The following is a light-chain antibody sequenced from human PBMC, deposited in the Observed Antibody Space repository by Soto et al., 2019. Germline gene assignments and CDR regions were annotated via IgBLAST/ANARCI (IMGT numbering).Light chain of an antibody. Sequence: SYELTQPPSVSVAPGQTARITCGGTNIGIKSVHWYQQKPGQAPVVVVSDDSDRPTELPERFSGSNSGNTATLTISRVEAGDEADYYCQVWDSNNGHHWVFGGGTKLTVL. CDR1: NIGIKS. V-gene: IGLV3-21*02. CDR2: DDS. J-gene: IGLJ3*02. CDR3: QVWDSNNGHHWV.